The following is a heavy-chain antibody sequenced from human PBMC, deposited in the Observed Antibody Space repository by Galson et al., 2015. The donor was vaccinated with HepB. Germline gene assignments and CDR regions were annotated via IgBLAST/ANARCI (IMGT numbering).Heavy chain of an antibody. Sequence: SLRLSCAASGFTFSSYAMHWVRQAPGKGLEWVAVISYDGSNKYYADSVKGRFTISRDNSKNTLYLQMNSLRAEDTAVYYCARGGATLNYGMDVWGQGTTVTVSS. J-gene: IGHJ6*02. D-gene: IGHD1-26*01. CDR1: GFTFSSYA. CDR2: ISYDGSNK. CDR3: ARGGATLNYGMDV. V-gene: IGHV3-30*04.